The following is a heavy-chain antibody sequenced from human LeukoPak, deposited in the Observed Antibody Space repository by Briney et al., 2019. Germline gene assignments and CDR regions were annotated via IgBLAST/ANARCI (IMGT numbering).Heavy chain of an antibody. J-gene: IGHJ4*02. V-gene: IGHV3-23*01. D-gene: IGHD3-10*01. CDR2: ISGSGGST. Sequence: GGSLRLSCAASGFTFSSYAMSWVRQAPGKGLEWVSAISGSGGSTYYADSGKGRFTISRDNSKNTLYLQMNRLRAEDTAVYHCAKDSSPYYGSGSYYPPGYFDYWGQGTLVTVSS. CDR3: AKDSSPYYGSGSYYPPGYFDY. CDR1: GFTFSSYA.